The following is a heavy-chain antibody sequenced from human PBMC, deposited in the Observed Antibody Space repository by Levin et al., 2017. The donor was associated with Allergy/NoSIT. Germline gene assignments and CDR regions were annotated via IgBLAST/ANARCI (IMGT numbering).Heavy chain of an antibody. Sequence: GESLKISCVVSGFPFSNAFMTWFRQAPGGGLGWVGRIRTIHEGATVDYGASVKDRFTISRDDSRSIMYLQMNDLKTEDTGVYFCVVGYDGVARVQRDYWGQGTRVTVSS. J-gene: IGHJ4*02. D-gene: IGHD5-12*01. CDR1: GFPFSNAF. CDR3: VVGYDGVARVQRDY. CDR2: IRTIHEGATV. V-gene: IGHV3-15*01.